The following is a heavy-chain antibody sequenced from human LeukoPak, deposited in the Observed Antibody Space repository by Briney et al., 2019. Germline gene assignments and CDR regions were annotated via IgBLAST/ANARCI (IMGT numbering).Heavy chain of an antibody. V-gene: IGHV1-69*06. CDR3: ARGHGYNYRYYFDY. J-gene: IGHJ4*02. Sequence: SVKVSCKASGGTFSSYAISWVRQAPGQGLEWMGGIIPIFGTANYAQKFQGRVTITADKSTSTAYMELSSLRSEDTAVYYCARGHGYNYRYYFDYWGQGTLVTVSS. CDR2: IIPIFGTA. D-gene: IGHD5-24*01. CDR1: GGTFSSYA.